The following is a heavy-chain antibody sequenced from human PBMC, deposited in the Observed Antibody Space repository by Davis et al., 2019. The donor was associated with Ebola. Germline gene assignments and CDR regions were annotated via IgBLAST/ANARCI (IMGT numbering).Heavy chain of an antibody. CDR1: GYSFTSYW. V-gene: IGHV5-51*01. CDR2: IYPGDSDT. D-gene: IGHD6-19*01. Sequence: KVSCKGSGYSFTSYWIGWVRQMPGKGLEWMGIIYPGDSDTRYSPSFQGQVTISADKSISTAYMQWSSLKASDTAMYYCARSIAVAGADDYWGQGTLVTVSS. J-gene: IGHJ4*02. CDR3: ARSIAVAGADDY.